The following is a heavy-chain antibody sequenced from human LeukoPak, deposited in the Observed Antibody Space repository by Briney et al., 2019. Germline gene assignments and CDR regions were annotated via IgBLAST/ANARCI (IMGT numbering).Heavy chain of an antibody. CDR2: IYYSGST. D-gene: IGHD1-1*01. CDR3: AGDRFPTGGGYYYGMDV. CDR1: GGSISSYY. Sequence: SETLSLTCTVSGGSISSYYWSWIRQPPGKGLEWIGYIYYSGSTNYNPSLKSRVTISVDTSKNQFSLKLSSVTAADTAVYYCAGDRFPTGGGYYYGMDVWGQGTTVTVSS. V-gene: IGHV4-59*01. J-gene: IGHJ6*02.